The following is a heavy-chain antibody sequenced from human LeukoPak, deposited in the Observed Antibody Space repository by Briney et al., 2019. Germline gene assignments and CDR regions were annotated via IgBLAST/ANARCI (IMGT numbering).Heavy chain of an antibody. CDR1: GGSVNSYY. Sequence: PSETLSLTCTVSGGSVNSYYWSWIRQPPGKGLEWIGYIYYSGSTSYNPSLKSRVTMSVDTSKNQFSLKLSSVTAADTAVYYCARGRRAYYYDSRGYQRYFDLWGRGTLVTVSS. CDR3: ARGRRAYYYDSRGYQRYFDL. CDR2: IYYSGST. J-gene: IGHJ2*01. D-gene: IGHD3-22*01. V-gene: IGHV4-59*02.